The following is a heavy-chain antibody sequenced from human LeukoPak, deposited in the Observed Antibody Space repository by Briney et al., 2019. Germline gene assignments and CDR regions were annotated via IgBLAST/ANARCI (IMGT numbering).Heavy chain of an antibody. J-gene: IGHJ4*02. Sequence: GGSLRLSCAASGFTFSSYAMSWVRQAPGKGLEWVSAISGSGGSTYYADSVKGRFTISRDNSKNTLYLQMNSLRAEDTAVYYCASPNYVWGSYRDYYFDYWGQGTLVTVSS. D-gene: IGHD3-16*02. CDR2: ISGSGGST. V-gene: IGHV3-23*01. CDR3: ASPNYVWGSYRDYYFDY. CDR1: GFTFSSYA.